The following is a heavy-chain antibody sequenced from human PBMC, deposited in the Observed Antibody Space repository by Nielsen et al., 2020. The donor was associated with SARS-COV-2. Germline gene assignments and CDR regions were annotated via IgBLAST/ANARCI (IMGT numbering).Heavy chain of an antibody. V-gene: IGHV4-39*01. CDR3: ARQILQDGDYPWFDP. CDR1: GGSISSSSYY. J-gene: IGHJ5*02. CDR2: IYYSGST. Sequence: SETLSLTCTVSGGSISSSSYYWGWIRQPPGKGLEWIGSIYYSGSTYYNPSLKSRVTISVDTSKNQFSLKLSSVTAADTAVYYCARQILQDGDYPWFDPWGQGTLVTVSS. D-gene: IGHD4-17*01.